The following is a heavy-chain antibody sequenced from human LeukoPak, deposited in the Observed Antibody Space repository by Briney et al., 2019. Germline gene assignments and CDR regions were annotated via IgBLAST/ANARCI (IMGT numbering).Heavy chain of an antibody. CDR2: IYYSGST. D-gene: IGHD1-26*01. V-gene: IGHV4-59*01. CDR1: GGSISSYY. Sequence: ASETLSLTCTVSGGSISSYYWSWIRQPPGKGLEWIGYIYYSGSTNYNPSLKSRVTISVDTSKNQFSLKLSSVTAADTAVYYCARVAWASNNWFDPWGQGTLVTASS. CDR3: ARVAWASNNWFDP. J-gene: IGHJ5*02.